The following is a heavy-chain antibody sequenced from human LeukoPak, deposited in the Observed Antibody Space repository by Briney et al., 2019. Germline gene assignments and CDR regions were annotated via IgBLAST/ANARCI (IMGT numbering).Heavy chain of an antibody. V-gene: IGHV4-61*02. J-gene: IGHJ3*02. CDR3: ARAAYDAFDI. CDR1: GGSISSGSYY. CDR2: IYTSGGT. D-gene: IGHD6-25*01. Sequence: SQTLSLTCTVSGGSISSGSYYWSWIRQPAGKGLEWIGRIYTSGGTNYNPSLKSRVTISVDTPKNQFSLKLSSVTAADTAVYYCARAAYDAFDIWGQGTMVTVSS.